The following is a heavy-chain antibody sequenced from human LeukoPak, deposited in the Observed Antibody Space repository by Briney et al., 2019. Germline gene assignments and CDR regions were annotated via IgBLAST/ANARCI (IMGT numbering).Heavy chain of an antibody. D-gene: IGHD3-3*01. Sequence: GASVKVSCKGSGYRFTTYGLSWVRQAPGQGLEWMGQISGNAGETNYAQKFQGRVTMSTDTATSTAYMELTSLRSDDTAVYYCARDVRDFWSGFDYWGQGTLVTVSP. CDR1: GYRFTTYG. J-gene: IGHJ4*02. CDR2: ISGNAGET. CDR3: ARDVRDFWSGFDY. V-gene: IGHV1-18*01.